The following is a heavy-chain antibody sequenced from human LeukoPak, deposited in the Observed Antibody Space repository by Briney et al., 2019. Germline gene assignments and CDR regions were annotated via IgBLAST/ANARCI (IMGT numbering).Heavy chain of an antibody. V-gene: IGHV3-11*04. D-gene: IGHD1-26*01. CDR1: GFTFSDSW. J-gene: IGHJ4*02. Sequence: GGSLRLSCAASGFTFSDSWMTWVRQAPGKGLEWVSYITNSGRSTNYADTVKGRFTISRDNAKKSVYLEMTDLRAEDTAVYYCAREASGNYHVFDSWGQGTLVTVSS. CDR3: AREASGNYHVFDS. CDR2: ITNSGRST.